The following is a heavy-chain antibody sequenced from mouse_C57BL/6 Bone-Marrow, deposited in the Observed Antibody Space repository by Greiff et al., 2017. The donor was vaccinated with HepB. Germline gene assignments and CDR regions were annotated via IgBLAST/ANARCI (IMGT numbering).Heavy chain of an antibody. V-gene: IGHV1-54*01. CDR3: ARNLYYYGSSFPFAY. Sequence: VQVVESGAELVRPGTSVKVSCKASGYAFTNYLIEWVKQRPGQGLEWIGVINPGSGGTNYNEKFKGKATLTADKSSSTAYMQLSSLTSEDSAVYFCARNLYYYGSSFPFAYWGQGTLVTVSA. D-gene: IGHD1-1*01. CDR2: INPGSGGT. J-gene: IGHJ3*01. CDR1: GYAFTNYL.